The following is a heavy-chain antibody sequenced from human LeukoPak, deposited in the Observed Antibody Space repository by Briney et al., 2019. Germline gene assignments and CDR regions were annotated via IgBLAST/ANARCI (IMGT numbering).Heavy chain of an antibody. V-gene: IGHV3-48*03. CDR2: ISNGGSTI. D-gene: IGHD3-9*01. Sequence: GGSLRLSCVASGFTFSSYEMNWVRQAPGKGLEWVSYISNGGSTIYYADSVKGRFTISRDNAENLLYLQMNSLRAEDTAVYYCARGSPHVSRYFDWLLPSAYYFDSWGQGTLVTVSS. CDR1: GFTFSSYE. J-gene: IGHJ4*02. CDR3: ARGSPHVSRYFDWLLPSAYYFDS.